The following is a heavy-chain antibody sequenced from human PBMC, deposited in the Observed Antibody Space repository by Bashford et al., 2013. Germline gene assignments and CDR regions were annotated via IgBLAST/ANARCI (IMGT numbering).Heavy chain of an antibody. J-gene: IGHJ4*02. CDR3: ARVTVSWQLVPVDY. Sequence: ASVKVSCKASGYTFSSYGISWVRQAPGLGLEWMGWISGYDGNTNYVQKLRDRLTMTIDTSTSTAFMELGSLRSDDTAVYYCARVTVSWQLVPVDYWGQGTLVTVSS. CDR1: GYTFSSYG. CDR2: ISGYDGNT. V-gene: IGHV1-18*01. D-gene: IGHD6-6*01.